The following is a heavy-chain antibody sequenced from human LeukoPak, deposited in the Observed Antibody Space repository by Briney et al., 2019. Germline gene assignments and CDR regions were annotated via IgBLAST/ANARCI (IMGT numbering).Heavy chain of an antibody. V-gene: IGHV3-48*03. CDR1: GFTFSSYD. J-gene: IGHJ4*02. CDR2: ISRSGGTI. D-gene: IGHD5-12*01. Sequence: GGSLRLSCAASGFTFSSYDMNWIRQAPGKGLEWVSFISRSGGTIYYADSVKGRFTISRDNAKNSLYLQMNSLRAEDTAVYYCARYVVRLRLVDYWGQGTLVTVSS. CDR3: ARYVVRLRLVDY.